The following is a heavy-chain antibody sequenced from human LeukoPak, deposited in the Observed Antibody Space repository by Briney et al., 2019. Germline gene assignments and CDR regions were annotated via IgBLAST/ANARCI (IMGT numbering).Heavy chain of an antibody. J-gene: IGHJ3*02. CDR2: IYYSGST. CDR3: ARVTYYDSSGSLAHDAFDI. V-gene: IGHV4-59*12. CDR1: GGSISSYY. Sequence: KASETLSLTCIVSGGSISSYYWSWIRQPPGKGLEWIGYIYYSGSTNYNPSLKSRVTISVDTSKNQFSLNLSSVTAADTAVYYCARVTYYDSSGSLAHDAFDIWGQGTMVTVSS. D-gene: IGHD3-22*01.